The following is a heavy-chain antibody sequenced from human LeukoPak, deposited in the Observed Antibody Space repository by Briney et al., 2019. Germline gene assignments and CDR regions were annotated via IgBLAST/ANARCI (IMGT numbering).Heavy chain of an antibody. J-gene: IGHJ5*02. CDR2: IYYGGNT. CDR1: GGSISSYY. D-gene: IGHD2-15*01. Sequence: PSETLSLTCTVSGGSISSYYWSWIRQPPGKGLEWIGYIYYGGNTNSNPSLKSRVTISVDTSKNQFSLKLSSVTAADTAVYYCARDDPRKDIGRRGGFDPWGQGTLVTVSS. V-gene: IGHV4-59*12. CDR3: ARDDPRKDIGRRGGFDP.